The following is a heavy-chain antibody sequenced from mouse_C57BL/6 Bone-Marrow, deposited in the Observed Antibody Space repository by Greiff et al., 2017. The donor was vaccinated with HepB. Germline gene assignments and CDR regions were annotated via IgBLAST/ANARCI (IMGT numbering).Heavy chain of an antibody. J-gene: IGHJ3*01. CDR1: GYSFTDYN. CDR3: AATYYSNYAQAWFAY. CDR2: INPNYGTT. Sequence: VQLQQSGPELVKPGASVKISCKASGYSFTDYNMNWVKQSNGKSLEWIGVINPNYGTTSYNQKFKGKATLTVDQSSSTAYMQLNSLTSEDSAVYYCAATYYSNYAQAWFAYWGQGTLVTVSA. V-gene: IGHV1-39*01. D-gene: IGHD2-5*01.